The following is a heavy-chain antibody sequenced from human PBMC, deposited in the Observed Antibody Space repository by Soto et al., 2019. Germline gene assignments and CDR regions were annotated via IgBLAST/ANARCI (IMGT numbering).Heavy chain of an antibody. CDR3: ARQTTETSVANY. CDR1: PDSLGRSSRY. CDR2: IYYSGST. Sequence: EPLSLLWTLSPDSLGRSSRYCCRIGQPPGKGLEWIGSIYYSGSTYYNPSLKSRVTISVDKYKNQFSMKLSSVTAADTAGYYCARQTTETSVANYWGQGTLVTVSS. J-gene: IGHJ4*02. V-gene: IGHV4-39*01. D-gene: IGHD1-26*01.